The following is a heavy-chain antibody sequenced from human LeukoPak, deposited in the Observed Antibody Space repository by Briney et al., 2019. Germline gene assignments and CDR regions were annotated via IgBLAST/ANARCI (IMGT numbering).Heavy chain of an antibody. V-gene: IGHV4-4*02. CDR1: VGSISSGNW. Sequence: SEALSLTCAVSVGSISSGNWWTWVRQSPGKGLEWIGEIYHNGTLNYNPSLKSRVTISADSFKNHFSLKLTSVTAADTAVYYCATAPILRGEGGEHYKYGMDVWGQGTTVIVSS. D-gene: IGHD2-2*02. CDR3: ATAPILRGEGGEHYKYGMDV. J-gene: IGHJ6*02. CDR2: IYHNGTL.